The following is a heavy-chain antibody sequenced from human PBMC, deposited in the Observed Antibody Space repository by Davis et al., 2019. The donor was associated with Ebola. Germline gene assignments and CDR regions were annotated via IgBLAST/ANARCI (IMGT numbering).Heavy chain of an antibody. D-gene: IGHD6-13*01. Sequence: SETLSLTCAVYGGSFSGYYWSWIRQPPGKGLEWIGEINHSGSTNYNPSLKSRVTISVDTSKNQFSLKLSSVTAADTAVYYCARRGSSWYYYGMDVWGQGTTVTVSS. CDR3: ARRGSSWYYYGMDV. CDR2: INHSGST. V-gene: IGHV4-34*01. J-gene: IGHJ6*02. CDR1: GGSFSGYY.